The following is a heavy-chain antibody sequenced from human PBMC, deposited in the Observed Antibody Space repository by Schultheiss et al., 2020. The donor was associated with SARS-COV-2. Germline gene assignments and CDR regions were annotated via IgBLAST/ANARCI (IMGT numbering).Heavy chain of an antibody. CDR1: GGTFSSYA. CDR3: ARDGAAAGFDY. J-gene: IGHJ4*02. D-gene: IGHD6-13*01. CDR2: IIPIFGIA. V-gene: IGHV1-69*10. Sequence: SVKVSCKASGGTFSSYAISWVRQAPGQGLEWMGGIIPIFGIANYAQKFQGRVTITADKSTSTAYMELSSLRSEDTAVYYCARDGAAAGFDYWGQGTLVTVSS.